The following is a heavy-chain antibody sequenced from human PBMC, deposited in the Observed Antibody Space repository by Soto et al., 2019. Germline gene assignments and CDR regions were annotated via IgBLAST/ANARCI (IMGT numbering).Heavy chain of an antibody. J-gene: IGHJ6*02. CDR2: IIPIFGTA. V-gene: IGHV1-69*13. D-gene: IGHD6-19*01. CDR3: ARDPVPRDSSGWYTDYYYYGMDV. CDR1: GGTFSSYA. Sequence: GASVKVSCKASGGTFSSYAISWVRQAPGQGLEWMGGIIPIFGTANYAQKFQGRVTITADESTSTAYMELSSLRSEDTAVYYCARDPVPRDSSGWYTDYYYYGMDVWGQGTTVTVSS.